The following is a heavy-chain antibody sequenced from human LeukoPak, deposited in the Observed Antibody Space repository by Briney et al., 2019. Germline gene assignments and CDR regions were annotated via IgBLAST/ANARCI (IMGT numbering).Heavy chain of an antibody. Sequence: SETLSLTCTVSGGSISSYYWSWIRQPPGKGLEWIGYIYYSGSTNYNPSLKSRVTISVDTSKNQFSLKLSSVTAADTAVYYCARAGRVGGAVVVPAAMNLDVWGKGTTVTISS. CDR2: IYYSGST. D-gene: IGHD2-2*01. V-gene: IGHV4-59*01. J-gene: IGHJ6*04. CDR3: ARAGRVGGAVVVPAAMNLDV. CDR1: GGSISSYY.